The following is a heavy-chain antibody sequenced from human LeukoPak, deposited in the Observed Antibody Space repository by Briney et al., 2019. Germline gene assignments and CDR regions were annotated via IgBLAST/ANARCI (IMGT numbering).Heavy chain of an antibody. Sequence: SETLSLTCTVSGGSISSSSYYWGWIRQPPGKGLEWIGSIYYSGSTYYNPSLKSRVTISVDTSKNQFSLKLSSVTAADTAVYYCARVSWGVSTYYFDYWGQRTLVTVSS. CDR1: GGSISSSSYY. CDR2: IYYSGST. V-gene: IGHV4-39*01. D-gene: IGHD3-22*01. CDR3: ARVSWGVSTYYFDY. J-gene: IGHJ4*02.